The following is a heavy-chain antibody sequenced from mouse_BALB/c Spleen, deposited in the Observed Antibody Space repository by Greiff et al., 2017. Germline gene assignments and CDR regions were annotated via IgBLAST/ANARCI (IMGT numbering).Heavy chain of an antibody. CDR2: SRNKANDYTT. D-gene: IGHD2-1*01. Sequence: EVKVVESGGGLVQPGGSLRLSCATSGFTFSDFYMEWVRQPPGKRLEWIAASRNKANDYTTEYSASVKGRFIVSRDTSQSILYLQMNALRAEDTAIYYCARESYGNYEEGAMDYWGQGTSVTVSS. CDR1: GFTFSDFY. V-gene: IGHV7-1*02. CDR3: ARESYGNYEEGAMDY. J-gene: IGHJ4*01.